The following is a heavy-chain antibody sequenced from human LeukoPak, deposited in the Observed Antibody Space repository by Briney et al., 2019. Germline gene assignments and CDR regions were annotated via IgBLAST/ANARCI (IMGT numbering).Heavy chain of an antibody. J-gene: IGHJ4*02. CDR1: GFTFSSYA. CDR3: AKSSDDSSGYFDFDY. V-gene: IGHV3-23*01. Sequence: GGSLRLSCAASGFTFSSYAMSWVRQAPGKGLEWVSAISGSGGSTYYADSVKGRFTISRDNSKNTLYLQMNSLRAEDTAVYYCAKSSDDSSGYFDFDYWGQGTLVTVSS. D-gene: IGHD3-22*01. CDR2: ISGSGGST.